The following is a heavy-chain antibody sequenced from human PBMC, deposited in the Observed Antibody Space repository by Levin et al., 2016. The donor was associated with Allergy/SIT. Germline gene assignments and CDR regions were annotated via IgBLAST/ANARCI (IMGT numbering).Heavy chain of an antibody. CDR1: GDTFSSDA. J-gene: IGHJ4*02. CDR2: IIPISETA. D-gene: IGHD4-23*01. CDR3: AGGGEYGGSLDY. Sequence: SVKVSCKASGDTFSSDAISWVRQAPGQGLEWMGGIIPISETANYAQKFQGRVTITADESTSTAFMELSSLRSEDTAVYYCAGGGEYGGSLDYWGQGTLVTVSS. V-gene: IGHV1-69*13.